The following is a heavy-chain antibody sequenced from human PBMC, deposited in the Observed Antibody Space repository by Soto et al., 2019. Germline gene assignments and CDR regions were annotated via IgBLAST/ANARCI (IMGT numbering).Heavy chain of an antibody. D-gene: IGHD6-19*01. CDR2: ISGSGGST. Sequence: GGSLILSCAASGFTFSSYAMSWVRQAPGKGLEWVSAISGSGGSTYYADSVKGRFTISRDNSKNTLYLQMNSLRAEDTAVYYCAKDGSSGWYPYAFDIWGQGTMVTVSS. V-gene: IGHV3-23*01. CDR1: GFTFSSYA. J-gene: IGHJ3*02. CDR3: AKDGSSGWYPYAFDI.